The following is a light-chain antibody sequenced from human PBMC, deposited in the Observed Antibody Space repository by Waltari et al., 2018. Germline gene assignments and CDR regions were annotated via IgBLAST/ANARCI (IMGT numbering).Light chain of an antibody. V-gene: IGLV2-23*02. CDR3: CSYAGNYIWV. J-gene: IGLJ3*02. CDR1: SSDIRTSDI. Sequence: QSALTQPSSVSGSPGQSVTISRTGASSDIRTSDIVSWYQQHPGNAPKLIICDVSKRLSGVSDRFSGSKSGDTASLTISGLQFEDEADYYCCSYAGNYIWVFGGGTRLTVL. CDR2: DVS.